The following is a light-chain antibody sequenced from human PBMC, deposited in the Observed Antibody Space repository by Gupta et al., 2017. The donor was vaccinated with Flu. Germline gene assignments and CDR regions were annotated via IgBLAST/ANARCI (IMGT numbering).Light chain of an antibody. V-gene: IGLV6-57*03. J-gene: IGLJ3*02. CDR2: ADD. CDR1: SGNIADNY. CDR3: QSFDTSSWV. Sequence: FVLTQPHSVSESPGTTVDISCTRSSGNIADNYVQWYQQRPGGVPNLVIYADDKRPSGVPDRFSGSIDGSSTSASLTIAGRKTEDEDDYYCQSFDTSSWVFGGGTKLTVL.